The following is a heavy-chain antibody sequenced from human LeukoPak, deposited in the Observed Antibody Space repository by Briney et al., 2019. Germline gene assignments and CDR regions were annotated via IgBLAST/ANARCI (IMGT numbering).Heavy chain of an antibody. CDR3: ARVTYYYDSSGYPDSFDI. D-gene: IGHD3-22*01. V-gene: IGHV4-39*01. CDR2: VFYSGRT. CDR1: GGFIRDSGYY. J-gene: IGHJ3*02. Sequence: SETLPLTCTVSGGFIRDSGYYWGWIRQPPGKGLEWIGTVFYSGRTYYNSSLQSRVTTSVDTSKNQFSLRLSSVTPADTAIYYCARVTYYYDSSGYPDSFDIWGQGTMVTVSS.